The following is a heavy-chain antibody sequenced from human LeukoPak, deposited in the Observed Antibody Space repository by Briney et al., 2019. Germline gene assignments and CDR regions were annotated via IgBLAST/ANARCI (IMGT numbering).Heavy chain of an antibody. CDR2: ITGSGAST. CDR3: ARGRLPGYY. J-gene: IGHJ4*02. Sequence: GGSLRLSCAASGFTFASYAMSWVRQAPGKGLEWVSSITGSGASTYYADSVKGRFTISRDNAKNSLFLQMNSLRVEDTAVYYCARGRLPGYYWGQGTLVTVSS. V-gene: IGHV3-23*01. CDR1: GFTFASYA.